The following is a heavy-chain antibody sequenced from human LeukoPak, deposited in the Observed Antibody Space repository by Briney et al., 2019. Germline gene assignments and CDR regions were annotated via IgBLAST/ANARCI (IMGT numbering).Heavy chain of an antibody. Sequence: PGRSLRLSCAASGFTFSSYGMHWVRQAPGKGLEWVSSVSESSSYTYYADSVKGRFTITRDNAKNSLYLQMNSLRAEDTAVYYCARDSGYPFDYWGQGTLVTVSS. CDR2: VSESSSYT. CDR3: ARDSGYPFDY. D-gene: IGHD3-22*01. V-gene: IGHV3-21*01. J-gene: IGHJ4*02. CDR1: GFTFSSYG.